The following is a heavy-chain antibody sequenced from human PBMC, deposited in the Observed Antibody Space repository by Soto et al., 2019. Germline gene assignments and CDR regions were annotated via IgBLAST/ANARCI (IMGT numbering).Heavy chain of an antibody. V-gene: IGHV3-23*01. Sequence: GGSLRLSCAASGFTFSSYAMSWVRQAPGKGLEWISAVSGSGGSTYYADSVKGRFTISRDNSKNTLYLQMNSLTAEDTAVYYCARHGYNYGGGYFDYWGQGTLVTVSS. J-gene: IGHJ4*02. CDR1: GFTFSSYA. D-gene: IGHD5-18*01. CDR3: ARHGYNYGGGYFDY. CDR2: VSGSGGST.